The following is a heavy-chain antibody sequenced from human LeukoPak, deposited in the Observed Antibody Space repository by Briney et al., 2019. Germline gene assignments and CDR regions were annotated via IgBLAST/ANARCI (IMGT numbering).Heavy chain of an antibody. CDR3: ARDRSGWYGSEY. Sequence: SETLSLTCTVSGGSISGHYWSWVRQPAEKGLEWIGRIYSSGSTNYNPSLESRVTMSVDTSKNQFFLKLSSVTAADTAVYYCARDRSGWYGSEYWGQGTLVTVSS. CDR1: GGSISGHY. CDR2: IYSSGST. V-gene: IGHV4-4*07. J-gene: IGHJ4*02. D-gene: IGHD6-19*01.